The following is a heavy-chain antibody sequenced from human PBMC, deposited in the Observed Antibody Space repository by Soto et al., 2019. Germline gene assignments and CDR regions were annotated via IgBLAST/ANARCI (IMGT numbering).Heavy chain of an antibody. D-gene: IGHD3-22*01. J-gene: IGHJ4*02. CDR3: ARDGYYYDSSGYPSDY. CDR1: GFTFSSYA. V-gene: IGHV3-30-3*01. CDR2: ISYDGSNK. Sequence: GGSLRLSCAASGFTFSSYAMHWVRQAPGKGLEWVAVISYDGSNKYYADSVKGRFTISRDNSKNTLYLQMNSLRAEDTAVYYCARDGYYYDSSGYPSDYWGQGTLVTVSS.